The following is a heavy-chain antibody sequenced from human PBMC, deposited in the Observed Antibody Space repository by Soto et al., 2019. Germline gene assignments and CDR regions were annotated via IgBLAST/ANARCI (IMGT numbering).Heavy chain of an antibody. V-gene: IGHV4-34*01. CDR1: GGSFSGYY. Sequence: SETLSLTCAVYGGSFSGYYWSWIRQPPGKGLEWIGEINHSGSTNYNPSLKSRVTISVDTSKNQFSLKLSSVTAADTAVYYCARAIYYYGMDVWGQGTTVTVSS. CDR2: INHSGST. CDR3: ARAIYYYGMDV. J-gene: IGHJ6*02.